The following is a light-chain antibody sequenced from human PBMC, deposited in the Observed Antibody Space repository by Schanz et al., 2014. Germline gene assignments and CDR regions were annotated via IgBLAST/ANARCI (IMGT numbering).Light chain of an antibody. CDR3: QHET. CDR2: GAS. Sequence: EIVLTQSPGTLSLSPGERATLSCRASQSVSSNYLAWYQQKPGQAPRPLIHGASSRATGLPARFSGSGSGAEFTLTISRLEPDDFATYYCQHETFGQGTKLEIK. V-gene: IGKV3-20*01. CDR1: QSVSSNY. J-gene: IGKJ2*01.